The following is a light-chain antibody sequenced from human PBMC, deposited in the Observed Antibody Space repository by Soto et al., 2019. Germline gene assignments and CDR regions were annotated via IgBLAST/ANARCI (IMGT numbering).Light chain of an antibody. Sequence: QSVLTQPPSVSGAPGQRVPISGTGSSSNTSAGYDVHEYQHLPETAPKHPLYGNSNRLSGVPDRFSGSKSGTSASLAITRLQAEDEADYYCQSYDSSLSGYVFGTGTKVTVL. CDR2: GNS. CDR1: SSNTSAGYD. V-gene: IGLV1-40*01. J-gene: IGLJ1*01. CDR3: QSYDSSLSGYV.